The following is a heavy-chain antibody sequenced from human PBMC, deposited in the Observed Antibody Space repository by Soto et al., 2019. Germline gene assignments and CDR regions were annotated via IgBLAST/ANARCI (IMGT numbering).Heavy chain of an antibody. CDR3: ATGATHSYNWIDP. V-gene: IGHV3-74*01. CDR2: INADGGTT. J-gene: IGHJ5*02. CDR1: GFTFNSYW. Sequence: EVQLVESGGGLVQPGGSLRLSCAASGFTFNSYWMHWVRQAPGKGLVWVARINADGGTTTYADSVKGRFTISRDNAKNTLYLQMNSLRAEDTAVYFCATGATHSYNWIDPWGQGTLVTISS. D-gene: IGHD3-3*02.